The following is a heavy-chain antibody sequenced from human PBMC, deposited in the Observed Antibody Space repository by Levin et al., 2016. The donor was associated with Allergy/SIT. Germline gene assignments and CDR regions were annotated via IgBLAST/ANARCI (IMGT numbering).Heavy chain of an antibody. CDR2: ISSSSSYI. J-gene: IGHJ4*02. Sequence: GESLKISCAASGFTFSSYSMNWVRQAPGKGLEWVSSISSSSSYIYYADSVKGRFTISRDNAKNSLYLQMNSLRAEDTAVYYCAGMIVGGYFDYWGQGTLVTVSS. CDR1: GFTFSSYS. V-gene: IGHV3-21*01. D-gene: IGHD3-22*01. CDR3: AGMIVGGYFDY.